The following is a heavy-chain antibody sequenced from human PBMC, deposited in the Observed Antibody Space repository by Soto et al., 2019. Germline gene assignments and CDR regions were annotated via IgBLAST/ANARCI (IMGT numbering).Heavy chain of an antibody. D-gene: IGHD2-2*01. CDR3: AKVTGYCSSTSCRIDYYYYYGMDV. V-gene: IGHV3-30*18. CDR1: GFTFSSYG. J-gene: IGHJ6*02. Sequence: GGSLRLSCAASGFTFSSYGMHWVRQAPGKGLEWVAVISYDGSHKYYADSVKGRFTISRDNSKNTLYPQMNSLRAEDTAVYYCAKVTGYCSSTSCRIDYYYYYGMDVWGQGTTVTVSS. CDR2: ISYDGSHK.